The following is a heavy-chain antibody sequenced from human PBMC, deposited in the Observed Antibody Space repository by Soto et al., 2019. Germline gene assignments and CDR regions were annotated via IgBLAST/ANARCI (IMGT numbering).Heavy chain of an antibody. V-gene: IGHV1-69*06. J-gene: IGHJ6*02. D-gene: IGHD2-2*01. CDR3: ARGGGGCSSTSCYSLYYYYYGMDV. Sequence: SVKVSCKASGGTFSSYAISWVRQAPGQGLEWMGGIIPIFGTANYAQKFQGRVTITADKSTSTAYMELSSLRSEGTAVYYCARGGGGCSSTSCYSLYYYYYGMDVWGQGTTVTVSS. CDR2: IIPIFGTA. CDR1: GGTFSSYA.